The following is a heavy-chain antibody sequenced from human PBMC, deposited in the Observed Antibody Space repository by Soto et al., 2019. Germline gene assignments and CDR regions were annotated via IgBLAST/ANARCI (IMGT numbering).Heavy chain of an antibody. Sequence: SGGSLRLSCAASGFTFSSYGMHWVRQAPGKGLEWVAVIWYDGSNKYYADSVKGRFTISRDNSKNTLYLQMNSLRAEDTAVYYCARGRVVRREVAFDIWGQGTMVTVSS. CDR3: ARGRVVRREVAFDI. J-gene: IGHJ3*02. D-gene: IGHD3-3*01. CDR1: GFTFSSYG. V-gene: IGHV3-33*01. CDR2: IWYDGSNK.